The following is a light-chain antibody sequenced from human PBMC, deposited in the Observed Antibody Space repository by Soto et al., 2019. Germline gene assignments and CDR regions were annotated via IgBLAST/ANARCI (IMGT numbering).Light chain of an antibody. CDR3: MQGTHWPPIT. Sequence: EVVLTQSPPSLPVPLGQPASISCRSGQSLVRSDGYTYLSWFHQRPGQSPRRLIYRVSNRDSGVPNRFSGSGSGTDFTLRISSVEAEDAGLFYCMQGTHWPPITFGQGTRLEIK. V-gene: IGKV2-30*02. J-gene: IGKJ5*01. CDR2: RVS. CDR1: QSLVRSDGYTY.